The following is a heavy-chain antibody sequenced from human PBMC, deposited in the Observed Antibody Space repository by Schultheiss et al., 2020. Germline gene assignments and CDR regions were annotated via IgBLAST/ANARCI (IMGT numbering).Heavy chain of an antibody. CDR2: SIPIFGTA. V-gene: IGHV1-69*13. Sequence: SVKVSCKASGGTFSSYAISWVRQAPGQGLEWMGGSIPIFGTANYAQKFQGRVTITADESTSTAYMELSSLRSEDTAVYYCATRYYYYGMDVWGQGATVNVSS. CDR3: ATRYYYYGMDV. CDR1: GGTFSSYA. J-gene: IGHJ6*02.